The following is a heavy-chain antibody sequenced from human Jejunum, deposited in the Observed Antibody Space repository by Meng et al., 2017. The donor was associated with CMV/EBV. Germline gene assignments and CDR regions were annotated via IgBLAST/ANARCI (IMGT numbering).Heavy chain of an antibody. V-gene: IGHV1-2*02. CDR1: GHTFGDY. Sequence: GHTFGDYINWVRQAPGQGLEWMGWIGPHNGDTNSAEKFQGRVTMTRDTSLSTVYMELSSLTSDDMAIYYCARVRIVHQRIGWPDPWGQGTRVTVSS. D-gene: IGHD2-8*01. CDR2: IGPHNGDT. J-gene: IGHJ5*02. CDR3: ARVRIVHQRIGWPDP.